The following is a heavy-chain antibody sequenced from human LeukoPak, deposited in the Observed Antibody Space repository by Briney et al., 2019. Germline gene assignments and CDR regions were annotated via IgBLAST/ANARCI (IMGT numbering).Heavy chain of an antibody. CDR3: ATGGRSGVAFES. D-gene: IGHD2-15*01. J-gene: IGHJ4*02. CDR1: GFIASSNY. V-gene: IGHV3-53*01. Sequence: GGSLRLSCTASGFIASSNYMSWVRQAPGKGLEWVSLIYSGGSTYYADSVMGRSTISGDKSNNTLYLQMNSLRAEDTAVYYCATGGRSGVAFESWGQGTLVTVSS. CDR2: IYSGGST.